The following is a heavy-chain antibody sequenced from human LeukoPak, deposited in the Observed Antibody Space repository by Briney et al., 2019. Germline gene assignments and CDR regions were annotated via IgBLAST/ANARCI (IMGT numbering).Heavy chain of an antibody. V-gene: IGHV3-23*01. D-gene: IGHD6-19*01. CDR3: ARTNLGSGWRFGY. CDR1: GLTFSSYA. Sequence: GGSLRLSCAASGLTFSSYAMSWVRQAPGKGLEWVSAISGSSGHTYYADSVKGRFTISRDNSKNTLYLQMNSLRAEDTAVYYCARTNLGSGWRFGYWGQGTLVTVSS. J-gene: IGHJ4*02. CDR2: ISGSSGHT.